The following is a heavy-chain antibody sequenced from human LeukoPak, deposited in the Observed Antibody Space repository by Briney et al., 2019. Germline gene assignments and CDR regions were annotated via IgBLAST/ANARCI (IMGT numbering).Heavy chain of an antibody. CDR3: IVGASYWFDP. CDR1: GGSVSSSTYY. CDR2: TYYRGST. Sequence: KSSETLSLTCTVSGGSVSSSTYYWGWIRQPPGKGLEWIGTTYYRGSTYYNPSLKSRVIIFVDTSKNQFSLKLSSVTAADTAVYYAIVGASYWFDPWGQGTLVTVSA. V-gene: IGHV4-39*01. D-gene: IGHD1-26*01. J-gene: IGHJ5*02.